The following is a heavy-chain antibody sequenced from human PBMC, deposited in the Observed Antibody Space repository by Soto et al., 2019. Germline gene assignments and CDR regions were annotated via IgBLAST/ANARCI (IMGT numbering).Heavy chain of an antibody. Sequence: GESLKISCKGSGYSFTSYWIGWVRQMPGKGLEWMGIIYPGDSDTRYSPSFQGQVTISADKSISTAYLQWSSLKASDTAMYYCARFRASYDYIWGSYPEKNAFDIWGQGTMVTVSS. V-gene: IGHV5-51*01. CDR1: GYSFTSYW. D-gene: IGHD3-16*01. CDR3: ARFRASYDYIWGSYPEKNAFDI. J-gene: IGHJ3*02. CDR2: IYPGDSDT.